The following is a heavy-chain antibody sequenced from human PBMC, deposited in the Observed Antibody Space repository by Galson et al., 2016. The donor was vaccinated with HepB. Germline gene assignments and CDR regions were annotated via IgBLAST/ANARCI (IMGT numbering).Heavy chain of an antibody. V-gene: IGHV4-61*01. CDR2: IYHSGRT. CDR3: ARDEEAYCHGGGCYRGFDP. Sequence: ETLSLTCTVSGASVTSDNYFWNWIRQPPGKGLEWIGYIYHSGRTKYNKSLSSRVTISVDASKNQFSLKLSYVPAADTAIYLCARDEEAYCHGGGCYRGFDPWGQGTLVTVSS. J-gene: IGHJ5*02. CDR1: GASVTSDNYF. D-gene: IGHD2-15*01.